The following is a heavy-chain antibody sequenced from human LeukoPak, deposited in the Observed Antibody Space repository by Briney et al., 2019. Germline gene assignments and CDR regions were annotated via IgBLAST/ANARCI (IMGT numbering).Heavy chain of an antibody. CDR1: AGSISSYY. Sequence: SETLSLTCTVSAGSISSYYWSWIRQPPGKGLVWIGYIYNTGEITDYSPSLKSRVTISVDTSKNQFSLRLNSVTTADTAVYYCARMGAIAGASANVDFWGQGTLVTVSS. CDR3: ARMGAIAGASANVDF. V-gene: IGHV4-59*01. CDR2: IYNTGEIT. J-gene: IGHJ4*02. D-gene: IGHD4/OR15-4a*01.